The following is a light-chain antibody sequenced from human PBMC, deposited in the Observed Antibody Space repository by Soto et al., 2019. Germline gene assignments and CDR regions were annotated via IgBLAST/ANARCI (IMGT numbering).Light chain of an antibody. Sequence: ETVLTQSPATLSLSPGERATLSCRASQSVSRFLAWYQQKPGQAPRLLIYDGSNRATGIPARFSGSGSGTDFTLTISSREPEDFAVYYCQQHGNWPPITFGQGTRLDIK. CDR3: QQHGNWPPIT. V-gene: IGKV3-11*01. J-gene: IGKJ5*01. CDR2: DGS. CDR1: QSVSRF.